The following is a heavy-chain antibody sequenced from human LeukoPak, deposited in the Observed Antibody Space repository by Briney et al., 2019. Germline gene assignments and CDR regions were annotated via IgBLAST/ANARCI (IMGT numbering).Heavy chain of an antibody. J-gene: IGHJ6*02. CDR3: ARTSIAAHYYGMDV. CDR1: GGTFSSYA. V-gene: IGHV1-69*04. D-gene: IGHD6-6*01. CDR2: TIPILGIA. Sequence: GASVKVSCKASGGTFSSYAISWVRQAPGQGLEWMGRTIPILGIANYAQKFQGRVTITADKSTSTAYMELSSLRSEDTAVYYCARTSIAAHYYGMDVWGQGTTVTVSS.